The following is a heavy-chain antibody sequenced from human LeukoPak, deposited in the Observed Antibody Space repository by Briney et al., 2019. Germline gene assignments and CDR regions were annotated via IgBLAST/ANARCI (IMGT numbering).Heavy chain of an antibody. Sequence: GRSLRLSCAASGFTFRSYGMHWVRQAPGKGLEWVAVISHDGSNKYYADSVKGRFTISRDSSKNTLYLQMNSLRAEDTAVYYCAKDIKDYYYGMDVWGQGTTVTVSS. CDR3: AKDIKDYYYGMDV. CDR2: ISHDGSNK. CDR1: GFTFRSYG. V-gene: IGHV3-30*18. D-gene: IGHD3-10*01. J-gene: IGHJ6*02.